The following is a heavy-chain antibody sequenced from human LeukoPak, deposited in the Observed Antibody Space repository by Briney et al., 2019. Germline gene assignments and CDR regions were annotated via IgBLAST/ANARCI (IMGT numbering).Heavy chain of an antibody. CDR2: INPSGGST. Sequence: ASVKVSCKASGYTFTSYYMHWVRQAPGQGLEWMGIINPSGGSTSYAQKFQGRVTITADESTSTAYMELSSLRSEDTAVYYCASGGYRNWFDPWGQGTLVTVSS. CDR1: GYTFTSYY. CDR3: ASGGYRNWFDP. D-gene: IGHD3-16*02. V-gene: IGHV1-46*01. J-gene: IGHJ5*02.